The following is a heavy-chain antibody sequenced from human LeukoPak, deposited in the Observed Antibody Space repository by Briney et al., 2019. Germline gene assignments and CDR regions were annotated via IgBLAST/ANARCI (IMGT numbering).Heavy chain of an antibody. CDR1: GFIFTKYG. J-gene: IGHJ4*02. Sequence: GKSLRLSCAASGFIFTKYGMHWVRQAPGKGLEWVAIVWYDGSQKHYADSVKGRFTISRDDSKNMVYLEMNSLRAEDTAVYYCAREVRLGIAVAGKAYFDYWGQGTLVTVSS. D-gene: IGHD6-19*01. V-gene: IGHV3-33*01. CDR2: VWYDGSQK. CDR3: AREVRLGIAVAGKAYFDY.